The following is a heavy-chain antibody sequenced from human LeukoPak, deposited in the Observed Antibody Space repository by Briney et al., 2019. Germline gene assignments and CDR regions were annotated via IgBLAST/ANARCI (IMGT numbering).Heavy chain of an antibody. CDR3: TATPHVLLWFGELFYFDY. J-gene: IGHJ4*02. Sequence: GGSLRLSCAASGFTFDTYWMTWVRQAPGKGLEWVGRIKSKTDGGTTDYAAPVKGRFTISRDDSKNTLYLQMNSLKTEDTAVYYCTATPHVLLWFGELFYFDYWGQGTLVTVSS. D-gene: IGHD3-10*01. V-gene: IGHV3-15*01. CDR1: GFTFDTYW. CDR2: IKSKTDGGTT.